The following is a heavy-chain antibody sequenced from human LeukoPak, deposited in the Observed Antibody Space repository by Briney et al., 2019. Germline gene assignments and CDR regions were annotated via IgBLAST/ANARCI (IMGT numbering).Heavy chain of an antibody. D-gene: IGHD3-10*01. V-gene: IGHV1-2*02. CDR1: GYTFTGYY. CDR2: VNPNSGGP. J-gene: IGHJ6*03. Sequence: ASVKVSCKASGYTFTGYYMHGVRQAPGQGLEGMGWVNPNSGGPNYAQKFQGSVTTTRDTSISTAYMELSRLRSDDTAVYYCARASTYYYGSGSYYRAYYYMDVWGKGPTVTISS. CDR3: ARASTYYYGSGSYYRAYYYMDV.